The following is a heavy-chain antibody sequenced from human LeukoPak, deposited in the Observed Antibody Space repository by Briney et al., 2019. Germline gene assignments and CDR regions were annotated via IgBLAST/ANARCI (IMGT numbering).Heavy chain of an antibody. CDR3: ARDRVTMIVVSYGMDV. CDR2: IIPIFGTA. Sequence: SVKVSCKASGGTFSSYAISWVRQAPGQGLEWMGGIIPIFGTANYAQKFQGRVTITADESTSTAYMELSSLRSEDTAVYYCARDRVTMIVVSYGMDVWGQGTTVTVSS. V-gene: IGHV1-69*13. CDR1: GGTFSSYA. D-gene: IGHD3-22*01. J-gene: IGHJ6*02.